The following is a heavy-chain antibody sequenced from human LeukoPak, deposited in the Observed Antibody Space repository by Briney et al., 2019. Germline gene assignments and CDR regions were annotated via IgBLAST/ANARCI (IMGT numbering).Heavy chain of an antibody. J-gene: IGHJ6*02. CDR1: GFTFSSYW. CDR2: IKQDGGEK. V-gene: IGHV3-7*05. D-gene: IGHD6-19*01. CDR3: ARSSKAESTRYSSGWYSGPPYYYGMDV. Sequence: GGSLRLSCAASGFTFSSYWMSWVRQAPGKGREWVANIKQDGGEKYHVDSVKGRFTISRDKAKNSLYLQMNSLRAEDTAVYYCARSSKAESTRYSSGWYSGPPYYYGMDVWGQGTTVTVSS.